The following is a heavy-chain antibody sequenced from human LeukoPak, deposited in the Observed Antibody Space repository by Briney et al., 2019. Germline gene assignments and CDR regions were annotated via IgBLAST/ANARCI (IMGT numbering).Heavy chain of an antibody. Sequence: PGGSLRLSCEGSGFTFSNYWMGWVRQAPGKGLEWVANINPDGSDTTYVDSVKGRFIISRDNAKKSPLLQMNSLRVEETSVYYCVRWGVEAGMDCWGQGSLVTVSS. V-gene: IGHV3-7*01. CDR3: VRWGVEAGMDC. D-gene: IGHD3-10*01. J-gene: IGHJ4*02. CDR1: GFTFSNYW. CDR2: INPDGSDT.